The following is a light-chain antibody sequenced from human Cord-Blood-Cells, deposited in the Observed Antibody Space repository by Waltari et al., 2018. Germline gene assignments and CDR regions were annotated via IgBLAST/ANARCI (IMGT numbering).Light chain of an antibody. CDR1: QSVSSSY. CDR2: GAS. J-gene: IGKJ1*01. CDR3: QQYGSSPT. V-gene: IGKV3-20*01. Sequence: EIVLTQSPGTLSLSPGERATLSCRASQSVSSSYLAWYQQEPGQAPRLLIYGASSRATGIPDRFSGSGSGTDFTLTISRLGPEDFAVYYCQQYGSSPTFGQGTKVEIK.